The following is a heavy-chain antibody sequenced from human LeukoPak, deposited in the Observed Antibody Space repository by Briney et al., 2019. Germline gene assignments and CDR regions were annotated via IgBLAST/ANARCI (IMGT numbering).Heavy chain of an antibody. CDR1: GGSISSGDYY. CDR3: ARAPYSDSWYYFDY. V-gene: IGHV4-30-4*08. Sequence: SETLSLTCTVSGGSISSGDYYWSWIRQPPGKGLEWIGYIYYSGSTYYNPSLKSRVTISVDTPKNQFSLKLSSVTAADTAVYYCARAPYSDSWYYFDYWGQGTLVTVSS. CDR2: IYYSGST. J-gene: IGHJ4*02. D-gene: IGHD2-8*01.